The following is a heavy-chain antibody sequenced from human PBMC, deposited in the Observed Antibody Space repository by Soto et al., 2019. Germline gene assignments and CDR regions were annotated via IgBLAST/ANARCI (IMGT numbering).Heavy chain of an antibody. CDR3: ARGTGRHPNDAFDI. D-gene: IGHD1-1*01. Sequence: QVQLVQSGAEVKKPGASVKVSCKASGYTFTSYGISWVRQAPGQGLEWMGWISGYNGNTDYAQKLQGRVTMTSDTSTSTAYMELRSLRSDDTVVYYCARGTGRHPNDAFDIWGQGTMVTASS. J-gene: IGHJ3*02. CDR1: GYTFTSYG. CDR2: ISGYNGNT. V-gene: IGHV1-18*01.